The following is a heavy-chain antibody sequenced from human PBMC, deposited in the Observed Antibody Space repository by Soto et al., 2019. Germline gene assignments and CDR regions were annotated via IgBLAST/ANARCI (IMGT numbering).Heavy chain of an antibody. D-gene: IGHD3-10*01. V-gene: IGHV4-59*01. CDR2: IDHRGTT. CDR1: GGSISSYY. CDR3: ARAIRRGGGFDY. J-gene: IGHJ4*02. Sequence: QVQLQESGPGLVKPSETLSLTCTVSGGSISSYYWSWIRQPPGKGLEWIGYIDHRGTTNYSPSLKNRVTISADMSKNQFSLKLSSVTAADTAVYYCARAIRRGGGFDYWGQGTLVTVSS.